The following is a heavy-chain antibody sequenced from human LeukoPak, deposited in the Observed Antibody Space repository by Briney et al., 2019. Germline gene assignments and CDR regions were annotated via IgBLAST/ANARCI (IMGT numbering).Heavy chain of an antibody. V-gene: IGHV3-7*05. Sequence: GGSLRLSCAASGFTFNYHWMSWVRQAPGKGLEWVANIKADGSEKYYVDSVKGRFTISRDNAKNSLYLQMNSLRAEDTAVYYCLSPELDYWGQRTLVTVSP. CDR3: LSPELDY. J-gene: IGHJ4*02. CDR1: GFTFNYHW. CDR2: IKADGSEK.